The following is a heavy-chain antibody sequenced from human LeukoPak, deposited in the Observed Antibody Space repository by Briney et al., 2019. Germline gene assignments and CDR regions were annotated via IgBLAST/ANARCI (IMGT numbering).Heavy chain of an antibody. CDR3: ATLRSHYYDSSAYRGFDY. V-gene: IGHV3-53*01. J-gene: IGHJ4*02. Sequence: GGSLRLSCAASGFTFSSYWMNWVRQAPGKGLEWVSLIYAGGSTYYADSVKGRFTISRDNSKNTLYLQMNSLRAEDTAVYYCATLRSHYYDSSAYRGFDYWGQGTLVTVSS. CDR2: IYAGGST. CDR1: GFTFSSYW. D-gene: IGHD3-22*01.